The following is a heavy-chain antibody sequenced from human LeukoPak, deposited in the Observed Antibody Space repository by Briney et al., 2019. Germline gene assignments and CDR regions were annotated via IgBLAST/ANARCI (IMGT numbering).Heavy chain of an antibody. D-gene: IGHD5-12*01. J-gene: IGHJ4*02. CDR1: GFTFSSYS. CDR3: ASWYGGYVGYFDY. Sequence: GGSLRLSCAASGFTFSSYSMNWVRQAPGKGLEWVSSISSSSSYIYYADSVKGRFTISRDNAKNSLYLQTNSLRAEDTAVYYCASWYGGYVGYFDYWGQGTLVTVSS. CDR2: ISSSSSYI. V-gene: IGHV3-21*01.